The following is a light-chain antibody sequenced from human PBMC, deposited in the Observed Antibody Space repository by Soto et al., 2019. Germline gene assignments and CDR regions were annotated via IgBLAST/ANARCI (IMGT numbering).Light chain of an antibody. CDR1: QGISTY. J-gene: IGKJ4*01. Sequence: DIQMTQSPSSLSASVGDRVTITCRASQGISTYLNWYQQKPGKAPKLLIYAASSLQSGVPSRFSGSGSETDFTLTISSLQPDDFATYYCQQYNSYSLTFGGGTKVDIK. CDR3: QQYNSYSLT. V-gene: IGKV1-16*01. CDR2: AAS.